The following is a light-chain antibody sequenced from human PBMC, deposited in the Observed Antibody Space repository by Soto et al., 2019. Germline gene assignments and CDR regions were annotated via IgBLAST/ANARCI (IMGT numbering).Light chain of an antibody. J-gene: IGKJ1*01. CDR2: DAS. V-gene: IGKV1-5*01. Sequence: DIQMTQSPSSLSPSVGDRVTITCRASRSISDWLAWYQQKPGKAPELLIFDASNLKSGVSSRFSGSGSGTEFTLTISRLQPDDFAXXXXQXYXSXXTXGQGTXVDI. CDR1: RSISDW. CDR3: QXYXSXXT.